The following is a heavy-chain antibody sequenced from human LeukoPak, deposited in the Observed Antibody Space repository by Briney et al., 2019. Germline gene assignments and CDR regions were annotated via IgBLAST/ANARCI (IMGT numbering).Heavy chain of an antibody. Sequence: PGGSLRLSCAVSGLTVSGNYMSWVRQAPGKGLEWVSVIYDGDNTCYADSVKDRFIISRDNSKNTLYLQMNSLRAEDTAVYYCARESCGSYFRHWGQGTLVTVSS. J-gene: IGHJ4*02. D-gene: IGHD1-26*01. CDR2: IYDGDNT. V-gene: IGHV3-53*01. CDR3: ARESCGSYFRH. CDR1: GLTVSGNY.